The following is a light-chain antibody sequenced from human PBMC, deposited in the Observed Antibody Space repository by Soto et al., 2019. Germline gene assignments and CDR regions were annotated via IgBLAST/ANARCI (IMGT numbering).Light chain of an antibody. Sequence: QSVLTQPASVSGSPGQSITISCTGTSSDVGSYNYVSWYQHHPGKVPQLMIYDVSNRPSGVSNRFSGSKSDNTASLTISGLRAEDEADYYCSSYTSSNTYVFGTGTKVTVL. V-gene: IGLV2-14*03. J-gene: IGLJ1*01. CDR1: SSDVGSYNY. CDR2: DVS. CDR3: SSYTSSNTYV.